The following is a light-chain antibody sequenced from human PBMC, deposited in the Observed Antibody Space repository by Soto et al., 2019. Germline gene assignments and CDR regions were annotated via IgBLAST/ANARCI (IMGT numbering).Light chain of an antibody. CDR3: SSYTSSSIVV. J-gene: IGLJ2*01. CDR2: DVS. CDR1: SRDVGGYNY. V-gene: IGLV2-14*01. Sequence: QSALTQPASVSGSPGQSITISCTGTSRDVGGYNYVSWYQQHPGKAPKLMIYDVSNRPSGVSNRFSGSKSGNTASLTISGLLAEDEADYYCSSYTSSSIVVFGGGTKVTVL.